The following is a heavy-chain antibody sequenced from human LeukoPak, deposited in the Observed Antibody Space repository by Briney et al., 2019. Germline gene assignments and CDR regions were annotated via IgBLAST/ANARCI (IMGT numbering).Heavy chain of an antibody. CDR1: GFTFSSYG. CDR2: ISYDGSNK. J-gene: IGHJ4*02. CDR3: ARTLRLRWFDY. V-gene: IGHV3-30*03. Sequence: GRSLRLSCAASGFTFSSYGMHWVRQAPGKGLEWVAVISYDGSNKYYADSVKGRFTISRDNSKNTLYLQMNSLRAADTAVYYCARTLRLRWFDYWGQGTLVTVSS. D-gene: IGHD4-23*01.